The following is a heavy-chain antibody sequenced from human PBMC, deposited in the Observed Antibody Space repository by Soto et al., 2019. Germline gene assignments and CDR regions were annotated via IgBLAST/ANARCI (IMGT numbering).Heavy chain of an antibody. CDR2: ISYDGSNK. Sequence: GGSLRLSCAASGFIFSSYGMHWVRQAPGKGLDWVAVISYDGSNKYYADSVKGRFTISRDNSKNTLYLQMNSLRAEDTAVYYCAKDRYCSGGSCLNFYGMEVWGQGTRSPSP. D-gene: IGHD2-15*01. CDR1: GFIFSSYG. J-gene: IGHJ6*02. V-gene: IGHV3-30*18. CDR3: AKDRYCSGGSCLNFYGMEV.